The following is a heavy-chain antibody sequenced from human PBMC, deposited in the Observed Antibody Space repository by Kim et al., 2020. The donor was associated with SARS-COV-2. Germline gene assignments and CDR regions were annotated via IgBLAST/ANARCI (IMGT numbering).Heavy chain of an antibody. D-gene: IGHD6-13*01. CDR2: INTNTGNP. V-gene: IGHV7-4-1*02. J-gene: IGHJ2*01. CDR3: ARDRHSSSWAWRYFDL. Sequence: ASVKVSCKASGYTFTSYAMNWVRQAPGQGLEWMGWINTNTGNPTYAQGFTGRFVFSLDTSVSTAYLQISSLKAEDTAVYYCARDRHSSSWAWRYFDLWGRGTLVTVSS. CDR1: GYTFTSYA.